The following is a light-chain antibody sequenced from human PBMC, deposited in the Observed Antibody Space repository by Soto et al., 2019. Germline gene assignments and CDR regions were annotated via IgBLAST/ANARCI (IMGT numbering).Light chain of an antibody. CDR3: QQYNNWPPAT. V-gene: IGKV3-15*01. CDR1: QSVRSN. J-gene: IGKJ4*01. CDR2: GAS. Sequence: EIVMTQSPATLSVSPGERATLSCRASQSVRSNLAWYQQKVGQAPRLLIFGASTRATGTPARFSGSGSGTEFTLTISSLQSEDFAVYYCQQYNNWPPATFGGGTKVEIK.